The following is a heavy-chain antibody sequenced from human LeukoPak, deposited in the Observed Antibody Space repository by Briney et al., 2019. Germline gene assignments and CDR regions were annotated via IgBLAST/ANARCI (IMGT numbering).Heavy chain of an antibody. CDR2: ISYSGST. CDR1: SGSISGYY. D-gene: IGHD2-2*02. Sequence: PSETLSLTCTVSSGSISGYYWSWIRQPPGKGLEWVGYISYSGSTNYNPSLKSRVTISVDTSKNQFSLKLSSVTAADTAVYYCARCTSTSCYNFDYWGQGTLVTVSS. J-gene: IGHJ4*02. V-gene: IGHV4-59*01. CDR3: ARCTSTSCYNFDY.